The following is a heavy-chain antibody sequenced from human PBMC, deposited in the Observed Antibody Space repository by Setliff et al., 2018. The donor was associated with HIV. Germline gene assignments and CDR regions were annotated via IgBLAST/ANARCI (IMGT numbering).Heavy chain of an antibody. CDR2: IDPSGGST. D-gene: IGHD3-16*01. V-gene: IGHV1-46*01. CDR1: GFTFTSSA. J-gene: IGHJ4*02. CDR3: ARAVASKNIRGEYYFDY. Sequence: ASVKVSCKASGFTFTSSAVHWVRQAPGQGLEWMGIIDPSGGSTTYAQKFQGRLTMTRDTSTSTVYMELSSLRSEDTAVYYCARAVASKNIRGEYYFDYWGQGTLVTVSS.